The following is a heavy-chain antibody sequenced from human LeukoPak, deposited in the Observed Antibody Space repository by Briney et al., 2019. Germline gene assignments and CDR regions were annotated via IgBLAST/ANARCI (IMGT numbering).Heavy chain of an antibody. CDR1: GFTFGNYA. CDR2: ISGSGGGT. CDR3: EKASPYYDTLTCYSISYNWLDP. D-gene: IGHD3-9*01. V-gene: IGHV3-23*01. Sequence: GGSLRLSCAASGFTFGNYAMYWVRQAPGKGLEWVSGISGSGGGTYYADSVKGRFTISRDNAKNTLYMQMNSLRGDDTAVYYCEKASPYYDTLTCYSISYNWLDPWGEGPLVSVSS. J-gene: IGHJ5*02.